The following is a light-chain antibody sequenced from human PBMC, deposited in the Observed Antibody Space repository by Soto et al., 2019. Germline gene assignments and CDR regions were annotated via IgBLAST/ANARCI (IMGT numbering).Light chain of an antibody. CDR1: SSDVGGYNY. V-gene: IGLV2-14*01. J-gene: IGLJ2*01. CDR2: EVT. CDR3: SSYTSSRTVV. Sequence: QSVLTQPASVSGSPGQSITISCTGTSSDVGGYNYVSWYQQHPGKAPKLMIYEVTNRPSGVSNRFSGSKSGNTASLTISGLQAEDETHYYCSSYTSSRTVVFGGGTKLTVL.